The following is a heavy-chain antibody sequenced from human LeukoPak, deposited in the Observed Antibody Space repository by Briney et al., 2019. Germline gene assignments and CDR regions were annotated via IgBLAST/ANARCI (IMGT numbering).Heavy chain of an antibody. CDR3: ARPYSGSYGDY. CDR1: GYSFTSNW. CDR2: IYPDDFDT. D-gene: IGHD1-26*01. Sequence: GESLKISCKGSGYSFTSNWIGWVRQMPGKGLEWMGLIYPDDFDTTYSPSFQGQVSISADKSISTAYLQWSSLKTSDTAMYYCARPYSGSYGDYWGQGTLVTVSS. J-gene: IGHJ4*02. V-gene: IGHV5-51*01.